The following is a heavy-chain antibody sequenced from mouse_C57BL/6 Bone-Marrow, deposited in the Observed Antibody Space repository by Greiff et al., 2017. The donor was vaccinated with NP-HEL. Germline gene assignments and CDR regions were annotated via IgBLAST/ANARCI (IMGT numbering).Heavy chain of an antibody. CDR2: INPNNGGT. D-gene: IGHD3-1*01. V-gene: IGHV1-26*01. J-gene: IGHJ1*03. Sequence: EVQLQQSGPELVKPGASVKISCKASGYTFTDYYMNWVKQSHGKSLEWIGDINPNNGGTSYNQKFKGKATLTVDTSSSTAYMELRSLTSEDSAVSYCERYRGRWYFDVWGTGTPVTVSA. CDR1: GYTFTDYY. CDR3: ERYRGRWYFDV.